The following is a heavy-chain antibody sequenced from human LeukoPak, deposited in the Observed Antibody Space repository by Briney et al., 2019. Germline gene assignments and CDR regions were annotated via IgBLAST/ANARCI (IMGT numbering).Heavy chain of an antibody. D-gene: IGHD5-18*01. CDR1: GDSITSNS. CDR3: AKVPDGYSYGLDY. J-gene: IGHJ4*02. Sequence: LTCAVSGDSITSNSFYWGWIRQPPGKGLEWVAVISYDGSNKYYADSVKGRFTISRDNSKNTLYLQMNSLRAEDTAVYYCAKVPDGYSYGLDYWGQGTLVTVSS. V-gene: IGHV3-30*18. CDR2: ISYDGSNK.